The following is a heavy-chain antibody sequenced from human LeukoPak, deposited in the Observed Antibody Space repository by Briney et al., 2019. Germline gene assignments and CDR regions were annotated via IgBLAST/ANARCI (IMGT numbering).Heavy chain of an antibody. CDR2: INPNSGGT. D-gene: IGHD2-15*01. J-gene: IGHJ6*03. CDR3: ARVSLPPIYMDV. V-gene: IGHV1-2*02. CDR1: GYTFTGYY. Sequence: ASVKVSCKASGYTFTGYYMHWVRQAPGQGLEWMGWINPNSGGTNYAQKFQGRVTMTRDTSISTAYMELSRLRSGDTAVYYCARVSLPPIYMDVWGKGTTVTVSS.